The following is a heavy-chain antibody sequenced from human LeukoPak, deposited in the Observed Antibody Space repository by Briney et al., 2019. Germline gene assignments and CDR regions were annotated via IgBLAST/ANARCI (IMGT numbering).Heavy chain of an antibody. CDR1: GFTFSNYA. J-gene: IGHJ4*02. V-gene: IGHV3-23*03. CDR3: AKDRGWYYFDY. D-gene: IGHD6-19*01. Sequence: GGSLRLSCAASGFTFSNYAMGWVRQAPGKGLEWVSFIYSDNTHYSDSVKGRFTISRDNSKNTLYLQMNSLRAEDTAVYYCAKDRGWYYFDYWGQGTLVTVSS. CDR2: IYSDNT.